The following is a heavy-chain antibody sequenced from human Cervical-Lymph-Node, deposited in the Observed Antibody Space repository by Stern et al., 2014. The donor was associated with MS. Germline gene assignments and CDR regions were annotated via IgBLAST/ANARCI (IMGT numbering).Heavy chain of an antibody. V-gene: IGHV1-18*01. D-gene: IGHD1-26*01. Sequence: VDLVESGAEVKKPGASVKVSCKPTGYTFTNYGISWVRQAPGQGLEWMGWISTYNGRTNYAQKLQGILTMTRDPSTSTSYMDLRSLTSDDTAVDYCARRSGSYSLDYWGQGTLVTVSS. CDR3: ARRSGSYSLDY. CDR1: GYTFTNYG. J-gene: IGHJ4*02. CDR2: ISTYNGRT.